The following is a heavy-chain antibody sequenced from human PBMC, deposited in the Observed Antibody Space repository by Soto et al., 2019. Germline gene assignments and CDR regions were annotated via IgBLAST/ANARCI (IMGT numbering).Heavy chain of an antibody. J-gene: IGHJ5*02. CDR3: ARGQSHTWFDP. CDR1: GGSFNIHY. Sequence: PSETLSLTCAVYGGSFNIHYWSWIRQPPGKGLEWIGEINDSGSANNNPSLKSRVTLSVDTSKNQFSLKLTSVTAADTAIYYCARGQSHTWFDPWGQGILVTVSS. CDR2: INDSGSA. V-gene: IGHV4-34*01.